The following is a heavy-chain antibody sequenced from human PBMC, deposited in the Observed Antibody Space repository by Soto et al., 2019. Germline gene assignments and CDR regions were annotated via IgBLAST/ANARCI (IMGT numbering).Heavy chain of an antibody. Sequence: GSLILSCAASGFTFGNFVMRLVRQTPGKGLEWVSTITETGGDTYYTDPVKGRFTISRDNSKNTLYLQMTSLRAEDTALYYCTKASSDRNHMEVWGPGTTVTVSS. J-gene: IGHJ6*02. CDR2: ITETGGDT. CDR3: TKASSDRNHMEV. CDR1: GFTFGNFV. V-gene: IGHV3-23*01.